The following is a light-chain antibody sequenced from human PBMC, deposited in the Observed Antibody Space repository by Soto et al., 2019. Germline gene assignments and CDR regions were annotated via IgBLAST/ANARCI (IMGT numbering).Light chain of an antibody. V-gene: IGKV3-20*01. CDR1: QSVSSSY. CDR3: QQYGSSPKT. Sequence: DIVLTQSPGTLSLSPGERATLSCRASQSVSSSYLAWYQQQPGQAPRLIIYGSSSRATGIPDRFSGSGSGTYFTITISRLEPEDFAVYYCQQYGSSPKTFGQGTKVEIK. CDR2: GSS. J-gene: IGKJ1*01.